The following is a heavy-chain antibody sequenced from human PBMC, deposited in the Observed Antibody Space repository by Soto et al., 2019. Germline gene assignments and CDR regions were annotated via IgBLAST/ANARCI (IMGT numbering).Heavy chain of an antibody. CDR3: ASGGGLIAAAGTSWFDP. CDR2: IYYSGST. Sequence: SETLSLTCTVSGGSISSYYWSWIRQPPGKGLEWIGYIYYSGSTNYNPSLKSRVTISVDTSKNQFSLKLSSVTAADTAVYYCASGGGLIAAAGTSWFDPWGQGTLVTVSS. CDR1: GGSISSYY. D-gene: IGHD6-13*01. V-gene: IGHV4-59*01. J-gene: IGHJ5*02.